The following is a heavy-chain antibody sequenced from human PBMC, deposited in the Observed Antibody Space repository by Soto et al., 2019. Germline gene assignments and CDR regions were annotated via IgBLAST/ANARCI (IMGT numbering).Heavy chain of an antibody. D-gene: IGHD3-22*01. CDR2: VYPDDSDT. Sequence: GESLKSSGKGSGYTFTGFCIAWVLQMPGKGLEWMGLVYPDDSDTRYSPSLQGQVTISADKSISTAYLQWRSLKASDTAMYYCARRDYYDSTAYFYWGQGTLVTVSS. CDR1: GYTFTGFC. V-gene: IGHV5-51*01. J-gene: IGHJ4*02. CDR3: ARRDYYDSTAYFY.